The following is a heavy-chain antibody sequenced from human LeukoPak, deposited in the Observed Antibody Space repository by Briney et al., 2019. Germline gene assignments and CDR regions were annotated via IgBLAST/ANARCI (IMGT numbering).Heavy chain of an antibody. D-gene: IGHD3-22*01. CDR3: ASTFYKYYYDSSGYLGRAFDI. V-gene: IGHV3-11*01. J-gene: IGHJ3*02. CDR2: ISSSGSTI. Sequence: GGSLRLSCAASGFTFSDYYMSWIRQAPGKGLEWVSYISSSGSTIYYADSVKGRFTISRVNAKNSLYLQMNSLRAEDTAVYYCASTFYKYYYDSSGYLGRAFDIWGQGTMVTVSS. CDR1: GFTFSDYY.